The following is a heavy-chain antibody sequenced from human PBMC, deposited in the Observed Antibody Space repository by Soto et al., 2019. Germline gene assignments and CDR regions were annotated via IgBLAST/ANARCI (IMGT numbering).Heavy chain of an antibody. CDR1: GFTFSSYA. Sequence: PGGSLRLSCAASGFTFSSYAMHWVRQAPGKGLEWVAIIWYDGSNKYYADSVKGRFTISRDNSKNTVYLQMNSLRAEDTAMYFCAAGEPLNYRGQGTLVTVSS. V-gene: IGHV3-33*08. D-gene: IGHD3-10*01. CDR2: IWYDGSNK. CDR3: AAGEPLNY. J-gene: IGHJ4*02.